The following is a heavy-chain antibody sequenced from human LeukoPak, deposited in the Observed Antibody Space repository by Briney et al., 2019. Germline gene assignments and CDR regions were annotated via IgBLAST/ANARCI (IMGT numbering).Heavy chain of an antibody. D-gene: IGHD3-22*01. CDR1: GFSFSSYA. V-gene: IGHV3-23*01. CDR2: ISGSGGST. Sequence: GGSLRLSCAASGFSFSSYAMTWVRQAPGKGLEWVSAISGSGGSTYYADSVKGRFTISRDNSKNTLYLQMKSLRAEDTDVYYCGKDQDYYDSVDAFDIWGQGTMVTVSS. CDR3: GKDQDYYDSVDAFDI. J-gene: IGHJ3*02.